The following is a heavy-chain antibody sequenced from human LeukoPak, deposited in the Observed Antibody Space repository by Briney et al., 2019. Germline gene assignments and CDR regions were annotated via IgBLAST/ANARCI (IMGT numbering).Heavy chain of an antibody. CDR3: ARAPSEVGGYYPEYFRH. J-gene: IGHJ1*01. V-gene: IGHV3-74*01. CDR2: IKSDGKT. D-gene: IGHD3-3*01. Sequence: PGGSLRLSCEASGFTFSRYWMHWVRQAPGKGLVWVSRIKSDGKTNYADSVKGRFTISRDSAKNTVSLQMNSLRADDTGVYYCARAPSEVGGYYPEYFRHWGQGTLVTVSS. CDR1: GFTFSRYW.